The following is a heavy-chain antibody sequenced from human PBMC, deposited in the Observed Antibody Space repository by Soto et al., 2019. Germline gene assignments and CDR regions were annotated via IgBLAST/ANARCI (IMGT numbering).Heavy chain of an antibody. J-gene: IGHJ5*02. CDR3: ASNHPYDYVLGSPPNWFDP. CDR2: IIPIFGTA. Sequence: QVQLVQSGAEVKKPGSSGKVSCKASGGTFSSYAISWVRQAPGQGLEWMGGIIPIFGTANYAQKFQGRVTITADESTSTAYMELSSLRSEDTAVYYCASNHPYDYVLGSPPNWFDPWGQGTMVTVSS. CDR1: GGTFSSYA. V-gene: IGHV1-69*12. D-gene: IGHD3-16*01.